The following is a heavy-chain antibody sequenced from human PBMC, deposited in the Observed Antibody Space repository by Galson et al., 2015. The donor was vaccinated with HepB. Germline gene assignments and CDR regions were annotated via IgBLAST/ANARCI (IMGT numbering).Heavy chain of an antibody. V-gene: IGHV1-69*13. Sequence: VKVSCKASGGPFSSYAISWVRQAPGQGLEWMGGIIPIFGTANYAQKFQGRVTITADESTSTAYMELSSLRSEDTAVYYCARDLTGFQDYYYYMDVWGKGTTVTVSS. CDR1: GGPFSSYA. J-gene: IGHJ6*03. D-gene: IGHD2/OR15-2a*01. CDR2: IIPIFGTA. CDR3: ARDLTGFQDYYYYMDV.